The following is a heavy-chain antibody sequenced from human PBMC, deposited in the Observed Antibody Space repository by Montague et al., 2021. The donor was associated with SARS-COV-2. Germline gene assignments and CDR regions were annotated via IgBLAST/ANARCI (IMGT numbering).Heavy chain of an antibody. Sequence: TLSLTCTVSGGSISSGGYYWSWIRQHPGKGLEWIGYIYCSGSTYYSPSLKSRVTISVDTSKNQFSLKLSSVTAADTAVYYCARASVEMATMGVYYYYGMDVWGQGTTVTVSS. CDR2: IYCSGST. J-gene: IGHJ6*02. V-gene: IGHV4-31*03. CDR3: ARASVEMATMGVYYYYGMDV. CDR1: GGSISSGGYY. D-gene: IGHD5-24*01.